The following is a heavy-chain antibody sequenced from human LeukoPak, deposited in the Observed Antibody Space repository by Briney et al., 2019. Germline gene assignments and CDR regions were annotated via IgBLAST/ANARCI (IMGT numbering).Heavy chain of an antibody. CDR2: IKEDGSEK. J-gene: IGHJ4*02. Sequence: GGSLRLSCAASGFTFNRDWTAWVRQAPGKGLEWVANIKEDGSEKNYVDSVKGRFTISRDNSKNTLYLQMNSLRAEDTAIYYCAKVYRTGIAVVATFDYWGQGTLVTVSS. CDR1: GFTFNRDW. V-gene: IGHV3-7*03. D-gene: IGHD6-19*01. CDR3: AKVYRTGIAVVATFDY.